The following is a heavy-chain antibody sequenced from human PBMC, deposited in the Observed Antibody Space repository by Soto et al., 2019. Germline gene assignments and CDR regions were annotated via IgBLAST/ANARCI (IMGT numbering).Heavy chain of an antibody. J-gene: IGHJ6*02. CDR1: GFTFSTYG. V-gene: IGHV3-33*01. D-gene: IGHD2-8*01. Sequence: QVQLVESGGGVVQPGRSLRLSCAASGFTFSTYGMHWVRQAPGKGLEWVAVIWFGGSHKYYADSVKGRFTISRDNSKNTLLLQMNSLSAEDTAVYYCARVYSHAGMDVWGQGTTVTVSS. CDR3: ARVYSHAGMDV. CDR2: IWFGGSHK.